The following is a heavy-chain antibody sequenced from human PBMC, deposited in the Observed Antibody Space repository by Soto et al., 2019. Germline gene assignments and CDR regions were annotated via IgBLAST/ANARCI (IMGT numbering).Heavy chain of an antibody. CDR3: AKVTKRAAAGRYEYYKYGMGV. J-gene: IGHJ6*02. D-gene: IGHD6-13*01. Sequence: GGSLRLSCAAAGFAFSTYAMTWVRQAPGKGLEWVSVISGSGGSSYYAASVKGRFTISRANSKNTLFLQMNGLRAEDTAVYYCAKVTKRAAAGRYEYYKYGMGVWGQGTTVTVSS. CDR2: ISGSGGSS. CDR1: GFAFSTYA. V-gene: IGHV3-23*01.